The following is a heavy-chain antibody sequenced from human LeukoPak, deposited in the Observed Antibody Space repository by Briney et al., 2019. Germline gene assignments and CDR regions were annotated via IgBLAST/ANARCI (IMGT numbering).Heavy chain of an antibody. V-gene: IGHV3-7*01. Sequence: GGSLRLSCEASGFTYSSYWMSWVRQAPGKGLEWVANIKQDGSEKYYVDSVKGRFTISRDNAKNSLYLQMNSLRAEDTAVYYCARDQSRYCSSTSCPEYYYYMDVWGKGTTVTVSS. CDR2: IKQDGSEK. D-gene: IGHD2-2*01. CDR3: ARDQSRYCSSTSCPEYYYYMDV. CDR1: GFTYSSYW. J-gene: IGHJ6*03.